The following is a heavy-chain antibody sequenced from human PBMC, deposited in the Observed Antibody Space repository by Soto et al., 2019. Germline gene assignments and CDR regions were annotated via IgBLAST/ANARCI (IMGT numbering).Heavy chain of an antibody. Sequence: GWSLRLSCAASGFTFSSYGMHWVRQAPGKGLEWVAVIWFDGSNKFYADSVKGRFTISRDNSKNTVSLQMNSLRDEDSAAYYCATVDKAMVWRYWGQGTLVTVSS. CDR3: ATVDKAMVWRY. J-gene: IGHJ4*02. CDR1: GFTFSSYG. V-gene: IGHV3-33*01. CDR2: IWFDGSNK. D-gene: IGHD5-18*01.